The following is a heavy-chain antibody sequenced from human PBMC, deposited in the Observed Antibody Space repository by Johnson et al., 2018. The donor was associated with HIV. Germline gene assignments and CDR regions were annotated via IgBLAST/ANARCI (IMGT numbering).Heavy chain of an antibody. CDR2: ISYDGSNK. CDR3: AQGVWLQFDAFDI. Sequence: QVQLVESGGGVVQPGRSLRLSCAASGFTFSSYGMHWVRQAPGKGLEWVAVISYDGSNKYYADSVKGRFTISRDNSKNTLYLQMNSLRAEDTAVYYCAQGVWLQFDAFDIWGQGTMVTVSS. D-gene: IGHD5-24*01. V-gene: IGHV3-30*18. CDR1: GFTFSSYG. J-gene: IGHJ3*02.